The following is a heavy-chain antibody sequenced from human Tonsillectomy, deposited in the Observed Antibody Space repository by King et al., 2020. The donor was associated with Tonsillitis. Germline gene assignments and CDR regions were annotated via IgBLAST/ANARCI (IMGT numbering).Heavy chain of an antibody. V-gene: IGHV1-18*04. D-gene: IGHD5-12*01. CDR2: ISGYNGNT. CDR1: GYTFNNYG. J-gene: IGHJ4*02. CDR3: ARGGGGYEDY. Sequence: QLVQSGAEVKKPGASVKVSCKASGYTFNNYGVTWVRQATGQGLEWMGWISGYNGNTIYAQKLQGRVTMTADTSTSTAYMEVRSLTSEDTAVYYCARGGGGYEDYWGQGTLVTVSS.